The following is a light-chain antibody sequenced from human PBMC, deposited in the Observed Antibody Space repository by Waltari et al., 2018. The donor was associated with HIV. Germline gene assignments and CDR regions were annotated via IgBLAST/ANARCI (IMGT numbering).Light chain of an antibody. CDR2: EVN. Sequence: QSALTQPPSASGSPGQSVTISFTGTSSDVGRYDYVSWYQQHPGKAPKLLFYEVNKRPSGGPDRFSGAKSGNTASRTVSGLQAEDEAEYSCTSYAGINPVAFGGGTKLTVL. CDR1: SSDVGRYDY. V-gene: IGLV2-8*01. J-gene: IGLJ2*01. CDR3: TSYAGINPVA.